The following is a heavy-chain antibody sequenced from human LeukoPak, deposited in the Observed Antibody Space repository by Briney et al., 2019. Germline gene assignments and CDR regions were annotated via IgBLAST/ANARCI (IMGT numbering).Heavy chain of an antibody. V-gene: IGHV1-2*02. CDR2: INPNSGGT. J-gene: IGHJ4*02. Sequence: ASVKVSCKASGYTFTGYYMHWVRQAPGQGLEWMGWINPNSGGTNYAQKFQGRVTMTRDTSISTAYMELSRLRSDDTAVYYCARDLLRYFDWDYMDVWGQGTLVTVSS. CDR3: ARDLLRYFDWDYMDV. D-gene: IGHD3-9*01. CDR1: GYTFTGYY.